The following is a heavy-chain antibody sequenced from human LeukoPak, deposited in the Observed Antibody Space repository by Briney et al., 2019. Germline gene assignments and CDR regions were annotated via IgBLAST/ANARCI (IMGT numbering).Heavy chain of an antibody. Sequence: PGGSLRLSCAASGFVFSSYVMNWVRQAPGKGLEWVSAMSGRFGNIYYADSVKGRFAISRDNSGNMVYLQMNNLRAEDTAVYYCARGGYNYYFEDWGQGTLVTVPS. CDR2: MSGRFGNI. D-gene: IGHD5-24*01. V-gene: IGHV3-23*01. CDR3: ARGGYNYYFED. J-gene: IGHJ4*02. CDR1: GFVFSSYV.